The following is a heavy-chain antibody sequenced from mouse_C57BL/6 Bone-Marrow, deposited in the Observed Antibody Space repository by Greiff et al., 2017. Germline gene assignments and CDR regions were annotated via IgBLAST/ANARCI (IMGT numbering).Heavy chain of an antibody. D-gene: IGHD2-3*01. V-gene: IGHV1-26*01. CDR1: GYTFTDYY. CDR2: INPNNGGT. J-gene: IGHJ1*03. Sequence: VQLQQSGPELVKPGASVKISCKASGYTFTDYYMNWVKQSHGKSLEWIGDINPNNGGTSYNQKFKGKATLTVDKSSSTAYMELRSLTSEDSAVYYCARSYDGLHWYFDVWGTGTTVTVSS. CDR3: ARSYDGLHWYFDV.